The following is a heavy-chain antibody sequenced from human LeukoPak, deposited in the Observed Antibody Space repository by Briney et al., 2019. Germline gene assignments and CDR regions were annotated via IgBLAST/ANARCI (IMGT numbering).Heavy chain of an antibody. V-gene: IGHV3-30*04. CDR2: ISYDGSNK. Sequence: GRSLRLSCAASGFTFSSYAMHWVRQAPGKGLEWVAVISYDGSNKYYADSVKGRFTISRDNSKNTLYLQMNSLRAEDTAVYYCARGGYIFGYWGQGTLVTVSS. D-gene: IGHD5-18*01. CDR3: ARGGYIFGY. CDR1: GFTFSSYA. J-gene: IGHJ4*02.